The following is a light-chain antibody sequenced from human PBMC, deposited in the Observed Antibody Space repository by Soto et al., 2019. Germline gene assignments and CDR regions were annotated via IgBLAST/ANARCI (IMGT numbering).Light chain of an antibody. Sequence: DIQMTQSPSSVSASVGDRVTITCRAGQGISSWLAWYQQKPGKASKVLIYATSRLQSGVTSRFSGSGSGTDFTLNISSLQPEDSATYFCQQSNDFPLTFVGGTDLEIK. CDR2: ATS. CDR1: QGISSW. J-gene: IGKJ4*01. V-gene: IGKV1D-12*01. CDR3: QQSNDFPLT.